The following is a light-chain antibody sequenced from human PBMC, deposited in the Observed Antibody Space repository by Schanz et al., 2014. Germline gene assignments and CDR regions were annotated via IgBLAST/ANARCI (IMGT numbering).Light chain of an antibody. V-gene: IGKV1-5*01. CDR1: QRISTW. CDR2: DAS. J-gene: IGKJ4*01. Sequence: DIQMTQSPSTLSASVGDRVSITCRASQRISTWLAWYQQNPGKAPKLLIYDASTLESAVPSRFSGSGSGTQFTLTISSLQPDDFTTYYCQQYESYPLTFGGGTKVEIK. CDR3: QQYESYPLT.